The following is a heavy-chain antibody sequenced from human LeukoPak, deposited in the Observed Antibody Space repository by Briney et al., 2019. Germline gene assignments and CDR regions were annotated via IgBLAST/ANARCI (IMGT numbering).Heavy chain of an antibody. CDR1: GFTFSDYY. V-gene: IGHV3-7*01. CDR3: ARDSLYYGTDV. Sequence: SGGSLRLSCAASGFTFSDYYMSWIRQAPGKGLEWVANIKQDGSEKYYVDSVKGRFTISRDNAKNSLYLQMNSLRAEDTAVYYCARDSLYYGTDVWGQGTTVTVSS. J-gene: IGHJ6*02. CDR2: IKQDGSEK.